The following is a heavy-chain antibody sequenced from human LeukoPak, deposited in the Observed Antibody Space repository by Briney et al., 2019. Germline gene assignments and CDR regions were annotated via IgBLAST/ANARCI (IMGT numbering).Heavy chain of an antibody. CDR2: INHSGST. V-gene: IGHV4-34*01. CDR1: GGSFSGYY. Sequence: SETLSLTCAVYGGSFSGYYWSWIRQPPGKGLEWIGEINHSGSTNYNPSLKSRVTISVDTSKNQFSPKLSSVTAADTAVYYCARIEYSSGWYYYYYYMDVWGKGTTVTVSS. CDR3: ARIEYSSGWYYYYYYMDV. J-gene: IGHJ6*03. D-gene: IGHD6-19*01.